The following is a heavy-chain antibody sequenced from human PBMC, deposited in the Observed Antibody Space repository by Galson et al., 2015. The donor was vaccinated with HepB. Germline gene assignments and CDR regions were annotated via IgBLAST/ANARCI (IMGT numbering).Heavy chain of an antibody. V-gene: IGHV3-49*03. CDR1: GFNFGDYA. J-gene: IGHJ6*02. D-gene: IGHD3-10*01. CDR2: IRIKAYGETT. CDR3: AGDIGSWTYYRGYLYYHFGMDV. Sequence: SLRLSCATSGFNFGDYAMSWFRQAPGKGLEWVGFIRIKAYGETTEYATPVKGRFTISRDDSKGIAYLQMNSLKTEDTAEYFCAGDIGSWTYYRGYLYYHFGMDVWCQGTTVTVSS.